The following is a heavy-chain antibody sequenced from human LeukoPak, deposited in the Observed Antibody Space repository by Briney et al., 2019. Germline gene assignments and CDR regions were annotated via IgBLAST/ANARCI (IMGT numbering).Heavy chain of an antibody. V-gene: IGHV4-39*01. J-gene: IGHJ5*02. D-gene: IGHD3-9*01. CDR1: GGSVSTYPYY. Sequence: SETLSLICTVSGGSVSTYPYYWAWIRQSPGKGREWIGNVFSRGTTYYNPSLKSRVTISVDTSKNQFSLILNSVTAADTAIYFCASLPTGYPNWFDPWGQGTLVTVSS. CDR3: ASLPTGYPNWFDP. CDR2: VFSRGTT.